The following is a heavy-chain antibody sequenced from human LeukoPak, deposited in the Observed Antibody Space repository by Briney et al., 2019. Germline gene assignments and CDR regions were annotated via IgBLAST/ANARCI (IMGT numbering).Heavy chain of an antibody. CDR3: ARDFFYGSGSYNAFDI. CDR1: GFTFSSYS. D-gene: IGHD3-10*01. CDR2: ISSSSSSYI. J-gene: IGHJ3*02. Sequence: GGSLRLSCAASGFTFSSYSMNWVRQAPGKGLEWVSSISSSSSSYIYYADSVKGRFTISRDNAKNSLYLQMNSLRAEDTAVYYCARDFFYGSGSYNAFDIWGQGTMVTVSS. V-gene: IGHV3-21*01.